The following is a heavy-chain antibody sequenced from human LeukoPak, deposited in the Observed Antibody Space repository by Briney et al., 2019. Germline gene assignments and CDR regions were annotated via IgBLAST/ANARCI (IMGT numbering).Heavy chain of an antibody. CDR1: GFTFSSYS. V-gene: IGHV3-21*04. CDR2: ISSSSSYI. CDR3: AKYGDIAVAGILFDY. J-gene: IGHJ4*02. D-gene: IGHD6-19*01. Sequence: GGSLRLSCAASGFTFSSYSMNWVRQAPGKGLEWVSSISSSSSYIYYADSVKGRFTISRDNSKNTLYLQMNSLRAEDTAVYYCAKYGDIAVAGILFDYWGQGTLVTVSS.